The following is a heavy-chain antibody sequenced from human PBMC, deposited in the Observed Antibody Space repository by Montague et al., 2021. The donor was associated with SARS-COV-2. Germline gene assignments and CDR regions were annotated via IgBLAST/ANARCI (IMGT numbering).Heavy chain of an antibody. Sequence: SETLSLTCSVSGGYITEYYWSWIRQSPGKRLEWIGYVYFTGSTDYNPSLESRVTISVDTSKNQFFLQLASVTAADTSVYYCARHRGFGALWALDYWGQGTLVAVSS. CDR2: VYFTGST. CDR1: GGYITEYY. D-gene: IGHD3-10*01. J-gene: IGHJ4*02. CDR3: ARHRGFGALWALDY. V-gene: IGHV4-59*08.